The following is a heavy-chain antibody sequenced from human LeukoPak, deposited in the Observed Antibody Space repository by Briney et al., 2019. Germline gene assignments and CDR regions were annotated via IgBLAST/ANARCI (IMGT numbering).Heavy chain of an antibody. Sequence: SETLSLTCTVSGGSISSSNYYWGWIRQPPGKGLECIGSIYYSARTYYNPSLKSRVTISVDTSKNQFSLKLSSVTAADTAVYYCARVLAYYDILTGYSNAFDIWGQGTMVTVSS. CDR1: GGSISSSNYY. V-gene: IGHV4-39*07. CDR3: ARVLAYYDILTGYSNAFDI. D-gene: IGHD3-9*01. CDR2: IYYSART. J-gene: IGHJ3*02.